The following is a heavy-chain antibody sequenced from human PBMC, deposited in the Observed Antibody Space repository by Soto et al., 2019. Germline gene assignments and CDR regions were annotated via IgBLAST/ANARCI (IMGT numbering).Heavy chain of an antibody. CDR1: GYSISSGYY. CDR2: IYHSGST. Sequence: SETLSLTCAVSGYSISSGYYWGWIRQPPGKGLEWIGSIYHSGSTYYNPSLKSRVTISVDTSKNQFSLKLSSVNAADTAVYYCARVMNAFDIWGQGTMVTVSS. V-gene: IGHV4-38-2*01. D-gene: IGHD2-21*01. CDR3: ARVMNAFDI. J-gene: IGHJ3*02.